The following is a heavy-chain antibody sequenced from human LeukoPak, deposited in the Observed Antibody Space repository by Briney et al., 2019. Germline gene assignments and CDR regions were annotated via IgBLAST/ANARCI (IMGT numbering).Heavy chain of an antibody. J-gene: IGHJ4*02. CDR2: ISGSGGST. V-gene: IGHV3-23*01. Sequence: GGSLRLSCAASGFTFSSYAMSWVRQAPGKGLEWVSAISGSGGSTYYADSVKGRFTISRDNSKNTLYLQMNSLRAEDTAVYYCARESSSLLWFGELSAGFDYWGQGTLVTVSS. D-gene: IGHD3-10*01. CDR3: ARESSSLLWFGELSAGFDY. CDR1: GFTFSSYA.